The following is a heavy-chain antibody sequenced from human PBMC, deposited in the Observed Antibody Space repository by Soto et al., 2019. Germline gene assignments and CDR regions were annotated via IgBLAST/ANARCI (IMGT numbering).Heavy chain of an antibody. CDR2: INPYSGNT. Sequence: ASVKVSCKASGYTFTSHDSHWLRQASGQGLEWMGSINPYSGNTAFAPKFQDRIAMTRDTSITTAYMELNSLSSGDTAVYFCSSLSSMDVWGQGTTVAVSS. J-gene: IGHJ6*02. CDR1: GYTFTSHD. CDR3: SSLSSMDV. D-gene: IGHD6-6*01. V-gene: IGHV1-8*01.